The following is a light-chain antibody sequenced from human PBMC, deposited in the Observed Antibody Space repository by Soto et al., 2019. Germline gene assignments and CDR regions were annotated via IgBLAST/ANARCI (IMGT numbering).Light chain of an antibody. CDR2: EVN. J-gene: IGLJ1*01. CDR3: CSYAGSDTYV. Sequence: QSALTQPASVSGSPGQSITISCTGSSSDVGNYDHVSWYQHLPGKAPRLIIYEVNRRPSGVSSRFSGSKSGNAASLTISGLQAEDEADYYCCSYAGSDTYVFGTGTKLTVL. CDR1: SSDVGNYDH. V-gene: IGLV2-23*02.